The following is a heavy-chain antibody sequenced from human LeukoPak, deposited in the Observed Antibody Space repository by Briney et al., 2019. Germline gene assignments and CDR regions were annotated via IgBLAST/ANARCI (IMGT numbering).Heavy chain of an antibody. J-gene: IGHJ4*02. V-gene: IGHV3-23*01. CDR2: MSVSGGST. CDR3: VTVTSDY. D-gene: IGHD4-17*01. CDR1: RFSFSSYG. Sequence: GGSLRLSCVASRFSFSSYGMSWVRQAPGKGLEWVSAMSVSGGSTYYADSVKGRFTMSRDNSKSTLYLQMNSLRAEDTAVYYCVTVTSDYWGQGTLVTVSS.